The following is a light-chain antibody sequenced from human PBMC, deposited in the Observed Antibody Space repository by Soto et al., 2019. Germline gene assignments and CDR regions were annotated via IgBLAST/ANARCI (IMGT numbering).Light chain of an antibody. CDR1: QTVGSF. Sequence: DIRMTQSPSSLSASVGDRVSFTCRAGQTVGSFVNWYQQKPGKAPRLLVYATSNLQSGVPSRISGSGSGTEFTLTISSLQPEDFATYFCQQSYSAQHTFGQGTKLEIK. CDR2: ATS. CDR3: QQSYSAQHT. V-gene: IGKV1-39*01. J-gene: IGKJ2*01.